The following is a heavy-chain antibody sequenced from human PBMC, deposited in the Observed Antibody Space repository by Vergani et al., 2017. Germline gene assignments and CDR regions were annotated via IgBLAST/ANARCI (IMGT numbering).Heavy chain of an antibody. V-gene: IGHV3-21*01. Sequence: EVQMVESGGGLVKPGGSLRLSCVASGFTFSHYSMNWVRQAPGKGLEWVSSISGNNDDVYYADSVKGRFTISRDNAKNSLYLDMSSLRAEDTAVYYCAKDRKFEVGAPDYWGQGTLVTVSS. J-gene: IGHJ4*02. CDR2: ISGNNDDV. CDR1: GFTFSHYS. CDR3: AKDRKFEVGAPDY. D-gene: IGHD1-26*01.